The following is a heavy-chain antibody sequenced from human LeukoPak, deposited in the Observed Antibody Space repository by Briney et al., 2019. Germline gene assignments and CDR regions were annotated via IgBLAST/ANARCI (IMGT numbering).Heavy chain of an antibody. CDR3: AKDSSSSSLNWFDP. V-gene: IGHV1-3*01. D-gene: IGHD6-13*01. CDR1: GYTFTSYA. CDR2: INAGNGNT. J-gene: IGHJ5*02. Sequence: VASVKVSCKASGYTFTSYAMHWVRQAPGQRLEWMGWINAGNGNTKYSQKFQGRVTITRDTSASTAYMELSSLRSEGTAVYYCAKDSSSSSLNWFDPWGQGTLVTVSS.